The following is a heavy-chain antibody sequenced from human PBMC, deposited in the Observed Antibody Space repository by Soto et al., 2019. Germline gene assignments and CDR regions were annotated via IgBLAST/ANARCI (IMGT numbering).Heavy chain of an antibody. Sequence: ASVKVSCKASGYTFTSYGISWVRQAPGQGLEWMGWISAYNGNTNYAQKLQGRVTMTTDTSTSTAYMELRSLRSDDTAVYYCARDLLGYCSSTSCYHNWFDPWGQGTLVTVSS. CDR1: GYTFTSYG. J-gene: IGHJ5*02. V-gene: IGHV1-18*04. CDR2: ISAYNGNT. D-gene: IGHD2-2*01. CDR3: ARDLLGYCSSTSCYHNWFDP.